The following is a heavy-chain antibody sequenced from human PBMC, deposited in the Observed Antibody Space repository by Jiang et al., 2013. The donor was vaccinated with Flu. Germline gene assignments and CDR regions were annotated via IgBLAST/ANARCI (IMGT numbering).Heavy chain of an antibody. CDR2: LLQWEH. D-gene: IGHD4-23*01. CDR3: ARWWGDYGGNRLDY. V-gene: IGHV4-59*01. Sequence: SISSYYWSWIRQPPREGTGVDWVYLLQWEHQLQPLPSKSRVTISVDTSKNQFSLKLSSVTAADTAVYYCARWWGDYGGNRLDYWGQGTLVTVSS. J-gene: IGHJ4*02. CDR1: SISSYY.